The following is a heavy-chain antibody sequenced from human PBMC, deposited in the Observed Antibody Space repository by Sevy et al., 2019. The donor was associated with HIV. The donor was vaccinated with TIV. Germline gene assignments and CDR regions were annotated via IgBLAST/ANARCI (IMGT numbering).Heavy chain of an antibody. J-gene: IGHJ6*02. D-gene: IGHD3-3*01. CDR1: GGTFSSYA. CDR2: IIPIFGTA. V-gene: IGHV1-69*13. CDR3: ASTNYYDFWSGYYGPYYYGMDV. Sequence: SVKVSCKASGGTFSSYAISWVRQAPGQGLEWMGGIIPIFGTANYAQKFQGRVTITGDESTSTAYMELSSLRSEDTAVYYCASTNYYDFWSGYYGPYYYGMDVWGQGTMVTVSS.